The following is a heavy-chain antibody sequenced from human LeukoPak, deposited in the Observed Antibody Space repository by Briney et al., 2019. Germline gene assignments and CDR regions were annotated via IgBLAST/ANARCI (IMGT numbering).Heavy chain of an antibody. D-gene: IGHD3-22*01. V-gene: IGHV1-2*02. CDR2: INPNSGGT. CDR1: GYTFTGYY. J-gene: IGHJ4*02. CDR3: ARYGDSTGLTVSDY. Sequence: GASVKVSCKASGYTFTGYYMHWVRQAPGQGLEWMGWINPNSGGTNYAQKFQGRVTMTRNTSISTAYMELSSLRSEDTAVYYCARYGDSTGLTVSDYWGQGTLVTVSS.